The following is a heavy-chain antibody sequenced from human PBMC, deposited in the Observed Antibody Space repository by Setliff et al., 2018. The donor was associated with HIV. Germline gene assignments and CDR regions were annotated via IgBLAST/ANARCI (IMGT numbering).Heavy chain of an antibody. J-gene: IGHJ5*02. CDR3: SRGGRPTDEYVWFDP. CDR2: IRTKNYCGTT. Sequence: SLRLSCVASGFTFSSDGMHWFRQAPGKGLEWVSFIRTKNYCGTTEYAASVEGRFTISRDDSRGVAYLQMNSLKSEDTAVYYCSRGGRPTDEYVWFDPWGQGTQVTVSS. V-gene: IGHV3-49*03. D-gene: IGHD2-15*01. CDR1: GFTFSSDG.